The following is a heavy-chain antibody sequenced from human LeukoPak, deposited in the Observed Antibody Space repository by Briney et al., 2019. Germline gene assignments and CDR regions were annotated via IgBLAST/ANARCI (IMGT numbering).Heavy chain of an antibody. CDR3: ARYCSGGACYSFDY. D-gene: IGHD2-15*01. V-gene: IGHV3-7*05. Sequence: GGSLRLSRAASGFTFSSYWMSWVRQAPGKGLEWVANIKQDGGETYYVDSVKGRFTISRDTAKNSLYLQMNSLRAEDTAVYYCARYCSGGACYSFDYWGQGTLVTVSS. J-gene: IGHJ4*02. CDR1: GFTFSSYW. CDR2: IKQDGGET.